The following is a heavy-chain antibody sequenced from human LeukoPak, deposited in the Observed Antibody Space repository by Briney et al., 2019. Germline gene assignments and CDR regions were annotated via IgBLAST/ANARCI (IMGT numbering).Heavy chain of an antibody. J-gene: IGHJ3*02. CDR3: AKVEYCSSTSCPWAFDI. V-gene: IGHV3-23*01. CDR2: ISGSGGST. D-gene: IGHD2-2*01. Sequence: GGSLRLSCAASGFTFSSYAMSWVRQVPGKGLEWVSAISGSGGSTYYADSVKGRFTISRDNSKNTLYLQMNSLRAEDTAVYYCAKVEYCSSTSCPWAFDIWGQGTMVTVSS. CDR1: GFTFSSYA.